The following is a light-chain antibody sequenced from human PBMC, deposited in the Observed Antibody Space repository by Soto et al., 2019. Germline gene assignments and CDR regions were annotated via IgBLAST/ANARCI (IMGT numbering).Light chain of an antibody. CDR2: AAS. CDR1: QGINSY. CDR3: QQLNSFPVT. Sequence: DIQLTQSPSFLSASVGDRVTITCRASQGINSYLAWYQQKPGRAPKLLIYAASTLQSGVPSRFRGSGSGTEFTLTISSLQTEDFATYYCQQLNSFPVTFGQGTRLEIK. J-gene: IGKJ5*01. V-gene: IGKV1-9*01.